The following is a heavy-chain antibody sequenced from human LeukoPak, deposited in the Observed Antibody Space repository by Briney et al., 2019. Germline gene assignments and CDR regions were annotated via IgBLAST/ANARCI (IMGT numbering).Heavy chain of an antibody. CDR2: ISVGGDIT. CDR1: GFTFSSYA. D-gene: IGHD2-15*01. CDR3: AKYQCSGSTCYPKEFDY. V-gene: IGHV3-23*01. Sequence: GGSLRLSCAASGFTFSSYAMSWVRQAPGKGLEWVSVISVGGDITYYADSMKGRFTISRDNSKNTLYLQINSLRAEDTAVYYCAKYQCSGSTCYPKEFDYWGQGTLVTVSS. J-gene: IGHJ4*02.